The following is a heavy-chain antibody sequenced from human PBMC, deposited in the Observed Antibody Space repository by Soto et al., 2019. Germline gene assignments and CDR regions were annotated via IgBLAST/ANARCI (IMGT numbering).Heavy chain of an antibody. CDR1: GFSLSTSGVG. Sequence: SGPTLVNPTQTLTLTCTFSGFSLSTSGVGVCWIRHPPGKALEWLALIYWNDDKRYSPSLKSRLNITKDTSKNQVVLTVTNMEPVDTATYYCAHRREQNAVFYXWGQGTLVTVSX. D-gene: IGHD1-1*01. CDR2: IYWNDDK. J-gene: IGHJ4*02. CDR3: AHRREQNAVFYX. V-gene: IGHV2-5*01.